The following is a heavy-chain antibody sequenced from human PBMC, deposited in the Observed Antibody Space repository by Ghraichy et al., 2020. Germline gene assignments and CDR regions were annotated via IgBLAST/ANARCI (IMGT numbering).Heavy chain of an antibody. Sequence: SETLXLTCAVSGGSISSGGYSWSWIRQPPGKGLEWIGYIYHSGSTYYNPSLKSRVTISVDRSKNQFSLKLSSVTAADTAVYYCARASYYYDSSGDPFESNWFDPWGQGTLVTVSS. CDR2: IYHSGST. D-gene: IGHD3-22*01. CDR1: GGSISSGGYS. CDR3: ARASYYYDSSGDPFESNWFDP. J-gene: IGHJ5*02. V-gene: IGHV4-30-2*01.